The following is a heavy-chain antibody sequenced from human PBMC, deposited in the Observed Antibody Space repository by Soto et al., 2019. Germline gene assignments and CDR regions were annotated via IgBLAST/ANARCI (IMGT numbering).Heavy chain of an antibody. J-gene: IGHJ4*02. CDR1: GFAFSSYT. D-gene: IGHD1-26*01. CDR2: ISASGGST. V-gene: IGHV3-23*01. Sequence: GGSLRLSCAASGFAFSSYTMSWVRQTPGKGLEWVSSISASGGSTYYGDSVRGRFAISRDNSKNTLYLQMNSLRPEDTAVDYCARAFSGSYPNFDYWGQGTLVTVSS. CDR3: ARAFSGSYPNFDY.